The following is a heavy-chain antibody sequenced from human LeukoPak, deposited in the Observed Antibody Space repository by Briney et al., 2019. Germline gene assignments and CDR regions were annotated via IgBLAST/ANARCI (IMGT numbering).Heavy chain of an antibody. CDR2: IYYSGST. CDR3: ARDDSEL. CDR1: GGSISSYY. J-gene: IGHJ3*01. V-gene: IGHV4-59*01. D-gene: IGHD3-22*01. Sequence: SETLSLTCTVSGGSISSYYWSWIRQPPGKGLEWIGYIYYSGSTNYNPSLKSRVTISVDTSKNQFSLKLSSVTAADTAVYYCARDDSELWGQGTMVTVSS.